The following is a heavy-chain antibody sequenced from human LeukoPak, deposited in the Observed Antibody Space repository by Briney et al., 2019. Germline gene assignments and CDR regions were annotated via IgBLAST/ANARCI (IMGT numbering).Heavy chain of an antibody. CDR1: GDSISSYY. Sequence: SETLSLTCTVSGDSISSYYWSWIRQPPGKGLEWIGCIYTSGTTNYNPSLKSRVTISVDTSKNQLSLKLSSVTAADTAVYYCARGSDYWYRFDPWGQGTLVTVSS. D-gene: IGHD2-8*02. V-gene: IGHV4-4*09. J-gene: IGHJ5*02. CDR2: IYTSGTT. CDR3: ARGSDYWYRFDP.